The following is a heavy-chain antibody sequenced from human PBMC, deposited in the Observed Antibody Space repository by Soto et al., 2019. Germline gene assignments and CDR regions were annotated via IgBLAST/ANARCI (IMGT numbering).Heavy chain of an antibody. D-gene: IGHD3-3*01. CDR1: GYTFTSYA. CDR3: ARGAGRFLEWLFGD. J-gene: IGHJ4*02. Sequence: ASVKVSCKASGYTFTSYAMHWVRQAPGQRLEWMGWINAGNGNTKYSQKFQGRVTITRDTSASTAYMELSSLRSEDTAVYYCARGAGRFLEWLFGDWGQGTLVPVAS. V-gene: IGHV1-3*01. CDR2: INAGNGNT.